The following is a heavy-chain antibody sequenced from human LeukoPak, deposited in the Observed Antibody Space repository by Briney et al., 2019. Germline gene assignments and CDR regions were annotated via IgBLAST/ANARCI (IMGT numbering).Heavy chain of an antibody. D-gene: IGHD6-19*01. Sequence: KSSGTLSLTCSVSGASLTNPTYFQWSWIRRPPVKGLDVVGSLYASGSAKLNPSLESRLSMSLGPSTSQFFLKLSSVTAEDSALYYCARFRSGGWYYFDSWGQGTLVTVSS. V-gene: IGHV4-61*01. CDR1: GASLTNPTYF. CDR2: LYASGSA. CDR3: ARFRSGGWYYFDS. J-gene: IGHJ4*02.